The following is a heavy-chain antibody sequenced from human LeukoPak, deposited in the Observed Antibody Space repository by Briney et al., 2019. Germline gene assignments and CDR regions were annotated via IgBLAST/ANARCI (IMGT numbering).Heavy chain of an antibody. D-gene: IGHD3-10*01. CDR1: GGTFSSYA. V-gene: IGHV1-69*06. CDR2: IIPIFGTA. CDR3: ARWFMARGVIRPYYYYYGMDV. Sequence: ASVKVSCKASGGTFSSYAMSWVRQAPGQGLEWMGGIIPIFGTANYAQKFQGRVTITADKSTSTAYMELSSLRSDDTAVYYCARWFMARGVIRPYYYYYGMDVLGKGTTVTVSS. J-gene: IGHJ6*04.